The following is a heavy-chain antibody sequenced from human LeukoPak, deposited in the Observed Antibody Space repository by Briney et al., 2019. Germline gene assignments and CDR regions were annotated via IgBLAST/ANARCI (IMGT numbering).Heavy chain of an antibody. D-gene: IGHD3-3*01. V-gene: IGHV4-4*09. CDR1: GGSISSYY. J-gene: IGHJ4*02. CDR2: IYTSGST. Sequence: SETLSLTCTVSGGSISSYYWSWLRQPPGKGLEWIGYIYTSGSTNYNPSLKSRVTISVDTSKNQFSLKLSSVTAADTAVYYCARHWGITIFGYLDYWGQGTLVTVSS. CDR3: ARHWGITIFGYLDY.